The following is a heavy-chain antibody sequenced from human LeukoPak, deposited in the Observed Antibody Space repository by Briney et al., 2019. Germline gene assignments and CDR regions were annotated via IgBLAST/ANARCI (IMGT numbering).Heavy chain of an antibody. CDR2: IKQDGGEK. Sequence: PGGSLRLSCTSSEITFSSYWMSWVRQAPGKGLEWVANIKQDGGEKYYVDSLKGRFTISRDNAKNSLYLQMNSLRAEDTAVYYCATSQTTSGRYGNAFDIWGQGTMVTVSS. CDR3: ATSQTTSGRYGNAFDI. D-gene: IGHD6-19*01. V-gene: IGHV3-7*01. J-gene: IGHJ3*02. CDR1: EITFSSYW.